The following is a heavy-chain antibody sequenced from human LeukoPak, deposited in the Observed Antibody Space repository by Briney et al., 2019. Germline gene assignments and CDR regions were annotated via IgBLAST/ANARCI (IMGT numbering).Heavy chain of an antibody. V-gene: IGHV3-23*01. J-gene: IGHJ4*02. CDR1: GFTFSSYG. D-gene: IGHD6-13*01. CDR2: ISGSGGST. Sequence: GGSLRLSCAASGFTFSSYGMSWVRQAPGKGLEWVSAISGSGGSTYYADSVKGRFTISRDNSKNTLYLQVNSLRAEDTAVYYCAKDRRAAAGTPWGYWGQGTLVTVSS. CDR3: AKDRRAAAGTPWGY.